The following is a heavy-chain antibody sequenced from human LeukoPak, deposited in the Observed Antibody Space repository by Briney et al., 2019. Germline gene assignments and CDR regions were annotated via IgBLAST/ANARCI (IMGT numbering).Heavy chain of an antibody. CDR2: ISYDGSNK. CDR3: AKDPHCSSTSCYPVY. D-gene: IGHD2-2*01. J-gene: IGHJ4*02. Sequence: GGSLRLSCAASGFTFSSYGMHWVRQAPGKGLEWVAVISYDGSNKYYADSVKGRFTISRDNSKNTLYLQMNSLRAEDTAVYYCAKDPHCSSTSCYPVYWGQGTLVTVSS. V-gene: IGHV3-30*18. CDR1: GFTFSSYG.